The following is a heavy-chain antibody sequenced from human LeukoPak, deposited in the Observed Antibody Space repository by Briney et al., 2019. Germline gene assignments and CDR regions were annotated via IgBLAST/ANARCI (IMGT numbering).Heavy chain of an antibody. V-gene: IGHV4-59*01. CDR2: IYYSGST. Sequence: SETLSLTCTVSGGSISSYYWSWIRQPPGKGLEWIGYIYYSGSTNYNPSLKSRVTISVDTPKNQFSLKLSSVTAADTAVYYCAKGVIGVAGNFYFDYWGQGTLVTVSS. CDR1: GGSISSYY. CDR3: AKGVIGVAGNFYFDY. J-gene: IGHJ4*02. D-gene: IGHD6-19*01.